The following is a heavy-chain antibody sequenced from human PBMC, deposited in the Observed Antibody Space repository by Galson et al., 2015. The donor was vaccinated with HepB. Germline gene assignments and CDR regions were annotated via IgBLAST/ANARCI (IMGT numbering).Heavy chain of an antibody. CDR1: GFTFSDYY. V-gene: IGHV3-11*06. CDR3: ARESFRPPHYYYGMDV. J-gene: IGHJ6*02. D-gene: IGHD2-21*01. Sequence: SLRLSCAASGFTFSDYYMSWIRQAPGKGLEWVSYISSSSSYTNYADSVKGRFTISRDNAKNSLYLQMNSLRAEDTAVYYCARESFRPPHYYYGMDVWGQGTTVTVSS. CDR2: ISSSSSYT.